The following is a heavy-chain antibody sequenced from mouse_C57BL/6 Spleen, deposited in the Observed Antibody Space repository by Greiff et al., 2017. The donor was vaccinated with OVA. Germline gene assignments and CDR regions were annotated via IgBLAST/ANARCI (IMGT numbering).Heavy chain of an antibody. J-gene: IGHJ3*01. CDR2: IDPSDSYT. V-gene: IGHV1-69*01. CDR3: ARKGYGSSAAWFAY. Sequence: QVQLQQPGAELVMPGASVKLSCKASGYTFTSYWMHWVKQRPGQGLEWIGEIDPSDSYTNYNQKFKGKSTLTVDKSSSTAYMQRSSLTSEDSAVYYCARKGYGSSAAWFAYWGQGTLVTVSA. D-gene: IGHD1-1*01. CDR1: GYTFTSYW.